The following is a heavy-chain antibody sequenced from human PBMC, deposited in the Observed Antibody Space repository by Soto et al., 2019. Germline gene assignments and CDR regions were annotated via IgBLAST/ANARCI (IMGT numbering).Heavy chain of an antibody. V-gene: IGHV3-7*05. CDR3: ARVGYCIGGSCYNGYYYYGMDV. CDR2: IKQDGSEK. D-gene: IGHD2-15*01. J-gene: IGHJ6*02. Sequence: GGSLRLSCAASGFTFSSYWMSWVRQAPGKGLEWVANIKQDGSEKYYVDSVKGRFTISRDNAKNSLYLQMNSLRAEDTAVYYCARVGYCIGGSCYNGYYYYGMDVWGQGPTVTVSS. CDR1: GFTFSSYW.